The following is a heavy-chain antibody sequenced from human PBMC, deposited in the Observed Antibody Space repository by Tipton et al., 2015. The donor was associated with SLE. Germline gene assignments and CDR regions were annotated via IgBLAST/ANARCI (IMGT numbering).Heavy chain of an antibody. CDR1: GFTFSNSG. D-gene: IGHD4-17*01. V-gene: IGHV3-30*02. Sequence: LSPTCAASGFTFSNSGMHWVRQGPGKGLEWVSFIPYDGRNKYYGDSVKGRFTISRDNSKNTVHLQMNGLRGDDTAVYFCAKENTLTTGFDYWGQGTLVTVSS. CDR3: AKENTLTTGFDY. CDR2: IPYDGRNK. J-gene: IGHJ4*02.